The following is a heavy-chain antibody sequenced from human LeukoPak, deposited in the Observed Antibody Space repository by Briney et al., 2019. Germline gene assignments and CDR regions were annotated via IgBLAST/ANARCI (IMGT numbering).Heavy chain of an antibody. CDR1: GGSISSYY. CDR2: ISYSGNT. V-gene: IGHV4-59*01. D-gene: IGHD1-26*01. CDR3: ATRNTGGAATFDS. Sequence: PSETLSFICSVSGGSISSYYWSWIRQPPGKGLEWIGYISYSGNTNYNPSLKSRVTISVDTSTNQFSLKLSSVTAADTAVYYCATRNTGGAATFDSWGQGALVTVSS. J-gene: IGHJ4*02.